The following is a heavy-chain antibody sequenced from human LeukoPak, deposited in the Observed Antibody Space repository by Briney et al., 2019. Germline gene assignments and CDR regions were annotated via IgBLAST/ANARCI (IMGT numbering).Heavy chain of an antibody. D-gene: IGHD3-22*01. Sequence: PSETLSLTCTVSGGSISSDYWSWIRQPPGRGLEWIGYIYYSGSTNYNPSLESRVTISVDTSKNQFSLKLSSVTAADTAVYYCATTWYYDTRGYLFDDWGHGTLVTVSS. CDR3: ATTWYYDTRGYLFDD. J-gene: IGHJ4*01. CDR2: IYYSGST. CDR1: GGSISSDY. V-gene: IGHV4-59*01.